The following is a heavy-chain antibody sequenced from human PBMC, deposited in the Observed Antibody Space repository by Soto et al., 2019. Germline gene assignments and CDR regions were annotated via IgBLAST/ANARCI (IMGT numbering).Heavy chain of an antibody. CDR3: ARHNIVGESHHGNPDY. Sequence: GESLKISDKGSGCRFTSYWIGWVRQMPGKGLEWMGIIYPGDSDTRYSPSFQGQVTISADKSISTAYLQWSSLKASDTAMYYCARHNIVGESHHGNPDYWGQGTLVTVSS. D-gene: IGHD3-10*01. CDR1: GCRFTSYW. CDR2: IYPGDSDT. J-gene: IGHJ4*02. V-gene: IGHV5-51*01.